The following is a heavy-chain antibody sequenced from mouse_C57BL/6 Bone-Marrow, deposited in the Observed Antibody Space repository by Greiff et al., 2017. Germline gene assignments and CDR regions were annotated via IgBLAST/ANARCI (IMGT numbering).Heavy chain of an antibody. V-gene: IGHV1-82*01. D-gene: IGHD1-1*01. Sequence: VQLQQSGPELVKPGASVKISCKASGYAFSSSWMNWVKQRPGKGLEWIGRIYPGDGDTNYNGKFKGKATLTADKSSSTAYMQLSSLTAEDCAVYFCAREGDYYGRDYAMDYWGQGTSVTVSS. J-gene: IGHJ4*01. CDR1: GYAFSSSW. CDR2: IYPGDGDT. CDR3: AREGDYYGRDYAMDY.